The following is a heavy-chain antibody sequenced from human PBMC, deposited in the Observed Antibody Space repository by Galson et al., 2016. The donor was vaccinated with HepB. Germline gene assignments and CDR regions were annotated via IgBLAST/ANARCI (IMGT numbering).Heavy chain of an antibody. J-gene: IGHJ5*02. CDR2: IFPGDSDT. V-gene: IGHV5-51*01. CDR3: ARSGRGDYWSGYINWFDP. Sequence: QSGAEVKKPGESLKISCKGSGYNFTRYWIGWVRQMPGKGLEWMGIIFPGDSDTRYSPSFQGQVSISADKSISTAYLQWSSLKASDTAMYYCARSGRGDYWSGYINWFDPWGQGTLVTVSS. CDR1: GYNFTRYW. D-gene: IGHD3-3*01.